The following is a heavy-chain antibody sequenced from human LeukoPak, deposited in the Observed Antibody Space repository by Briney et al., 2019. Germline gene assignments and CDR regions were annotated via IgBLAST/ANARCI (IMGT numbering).Heavy chain of an antibody. Sequence: GGSLRLSCAASGFTFSSYDMHWVRQPPGKGLEWVSSISASGSHIYYADSVKGRFSISRDSARNSVYVQMSSLRAEDTAVYYCARGPQFCSGGSCFGYYFDYWGQGALVTVSS. D-gene: IGHD2-15*01. V-gene: IGHV3-21*01. CDR1: GFTFSSYD. CDR2: ISASGSHI. J-gene: IGHJ4*02. CDR3: ARGPQFCSGGSCFGYYFDY.